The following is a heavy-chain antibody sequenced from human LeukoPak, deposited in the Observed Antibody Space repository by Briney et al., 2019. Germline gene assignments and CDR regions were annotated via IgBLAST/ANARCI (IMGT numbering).Heavy chain of an antibody. CDR1: GFTFSSYA. Sequence: GGSLLLSCAASGFTFSSYAMSWVRQAPGKGLEWVSAISGSGGSTYYADSVKGRFTISRDNSKNTLYLQMNSLRAEDTAVYYCAKSEYSYGYEYYYFDYWGQGTLVTVSS. CDR3: AKSEYSYGYEYYYFDY. CDR2: ISGSGGST. D-gene: IGHD5-18*01. J-gene: IGHJ4*02. V-gene: IGHV3-23*01.